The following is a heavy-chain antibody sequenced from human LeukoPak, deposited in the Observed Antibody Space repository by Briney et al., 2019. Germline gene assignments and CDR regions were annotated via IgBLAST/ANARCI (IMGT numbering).Heavy chain of an antibody. D-gene: IGHD3/OR15-3a*01. Sequence: ASVKVSCKASGYTFTSFGISWVRQAPGQGLEWMGWVSAYNGDRKYALRFQDRVTMTTDTSTSTAYMELTSLRSDDTAVFYCVRDLGVDTSMIFFDFWGQGTLVTVSS. CDR2: VSAYNGDR. CDR1: GYTFTSFG. CDR3: VRDLGVDTSMIFFDF. J-gene: IGHJ4*02. V-gene: IGHV1-18*01.